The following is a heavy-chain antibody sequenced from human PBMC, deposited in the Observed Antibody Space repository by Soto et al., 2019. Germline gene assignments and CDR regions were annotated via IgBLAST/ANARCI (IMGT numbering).Heavy chain of an antibody. Sequence: EVQLVQSGAEVKKPGESLRISCKGSGYSFTSYWSSWVRQMPGKGLEWMGRIDPSDSYTNYSPSFQGHVTISADKSISTAYLQWSSLKASDTVMYYCARLQAAAGDNDLTFDYWGQGTLVTVSS. D-gene: IGHD6-13*01. J-gene: IGHJ4*02. CDR3: ARLQAAAGDNDLTFDY. CDR1: GYSFTSYW. CDR2: IDPSDSYT. V-gene: IGHV5-10-1*01.